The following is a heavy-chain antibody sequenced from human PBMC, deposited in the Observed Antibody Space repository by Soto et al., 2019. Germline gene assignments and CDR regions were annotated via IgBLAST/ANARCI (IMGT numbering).Heavy chain of an antibody. Sequence: WETLSLTCTVSGGSISDISYCWGWIRQPPGKGLQWIGCMFYSGATYYNPSLKNRVTLSVDTSNNEFSLKLVSVTAPDTAVYYCARHKSGSDWLDPWGQGTLVTVS. J-gene: IGHJ5*02. V-gene: IGHV4-39*01. CDR3: ARHKSGSDWLDP. D-gene: IGHD2-15*01. CDR2: MFYSGAT. CDR1: GGSISDISYC.